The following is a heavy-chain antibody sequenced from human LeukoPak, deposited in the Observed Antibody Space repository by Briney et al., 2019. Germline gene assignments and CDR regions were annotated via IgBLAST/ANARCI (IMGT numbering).Heavy chain of an antibody. Sequence: GGSLRLSCAASGFIFTNYWMSWVRQAPGKGLEWVANIKVDGSEKYYMDSVKGRFTISRDNAKNSVYLQMNSLRAEDTAVYYCARENDRHWNFDLWGRGSLVTVSS. CDR2: IKVDGSEK. V-gene: IGHV3-7*01. CDR1: GFIFTNYW. D-gene: IGHD1-14*01. CDR3: ARENDRHWNFDL. J-gene: IGHJ2*01.